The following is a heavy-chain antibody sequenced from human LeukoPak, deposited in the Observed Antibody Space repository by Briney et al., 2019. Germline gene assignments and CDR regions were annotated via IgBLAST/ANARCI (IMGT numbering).Heavy chain of an antibody. CDR3: ARPAVAGGAFDI. Sequence: GGSLRLSCSASGFTFSSYGMHWVRQAPGKGLEWVAVISYDGTKKYYADSVKGRFTISRDNAKNSLYLQMNSLRAEDTAAYHCARPAVAGGAFDIWGQGTMVTVSS. CDR2: ISYDGTKK. D-gene: IGHD6-19*01. CDR1: GFTFSSYG. J-gene: IGHJ3*02. V-gene: IGHV3-30*03.